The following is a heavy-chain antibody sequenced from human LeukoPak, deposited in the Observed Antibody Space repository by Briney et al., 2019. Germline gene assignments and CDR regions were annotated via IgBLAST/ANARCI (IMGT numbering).Heavy chain of an antibody. CDR1: GFTFSSYA. D-gene: IGHD5-12*01. V-gene: IGHV3-23*01. J-gene: IGHJ4*02. CDR3: AKGQGNIVATILGY. CDR2: ISGSGGST. Sequence: GGSLRLSCAASGFTFSSYAMSWVRQAPGKGLEWVSAISGSGGSTYYADSVKGRFTISRDNSKNTLYLQMNSLRAEGTAVYYCAKGQGNIVATILGYWGQGTLVTVSS.